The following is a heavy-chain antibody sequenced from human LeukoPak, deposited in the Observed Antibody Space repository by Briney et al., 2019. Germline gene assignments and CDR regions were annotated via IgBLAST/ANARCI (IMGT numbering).Heavy chain of an antibody. V-gene: IGHV3-30*02. J-gene: IGHJ4*02. CDR2: IRYDGINK. Sequence: GGSLRLSCAASGFTFSSYGMHWVRQAPGKGLEWVAFIRYDGINKYYADSVKGRFTLSRDNSKNTLYVQMNSLRRDDTAVYYCAKDRGSSWYTSFDYWGQGTLVTVSS. CDR3: AKDRGSSWYTSFDY. CDR1: GFTFSSYG. D-gene: IGHD6-13*01.